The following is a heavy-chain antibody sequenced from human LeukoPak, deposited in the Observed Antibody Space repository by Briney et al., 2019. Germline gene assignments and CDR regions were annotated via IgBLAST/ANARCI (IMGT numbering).Heavy chain of an antibody. CDR1: GGSISSYY. Sequence: SETLSLTCTVSGGSISSYYWSWIRQPPGKGLEWIGYIYYSGSTNYNPSLKSRVTISVDTSKNQFSLKLSSVTAADTAVYYCARGDFWSGPPYYFDYWGQGTLVTVSS. J-gene: IGHJ4*02. CDR2: IYYSGST. V-gene: IGHV4-59*01. CDR3: ARGDFWSGPPYYFDY. D-gene: IGHD3-3*01.